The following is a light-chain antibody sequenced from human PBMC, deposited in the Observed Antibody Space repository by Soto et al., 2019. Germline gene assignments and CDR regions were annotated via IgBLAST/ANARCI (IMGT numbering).Light chain of an antibody. CDR1: QSVSSK. CDR3: QWYNNWHPWT. Sequence: EIGMTKAPATLSVSPEERATLCCRAIQSVSSKLAWYQQIPGQAPKLLIYGASTRATGIPARFSGSGSGTEFPLCFSILQSEDFAVNFCQWYNNWHPWTFGYGTQVEFK. J-gene: IGKJ1*01. CDR2: GAS. V-gene: IGKV3-15*01.